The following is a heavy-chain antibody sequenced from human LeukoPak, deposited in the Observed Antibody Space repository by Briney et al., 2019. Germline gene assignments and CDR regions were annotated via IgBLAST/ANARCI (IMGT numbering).Heavy chain of an antibody. V-gene: IGHV3-21*01. CDR2: ISSSSSYI. Sequence: GGSLRLSCAASGFTFSSYSMNWVRQAPGKGLEWVSSISSSSSYIYYADSVKGRFTISRDNAKNSLYLQMNSLRAEDTAVYYCARDNIGWPPHFDYWGQGTLVTVSS. CDR3: ARDNIGWPPHFDY. D-gene: IGHD2-15*01. J-gene: IGHJ4*02. CDR1: GFTFSSYS.